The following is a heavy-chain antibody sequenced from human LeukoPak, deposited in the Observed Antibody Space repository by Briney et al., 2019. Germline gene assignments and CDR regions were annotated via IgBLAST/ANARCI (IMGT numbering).Heavy chain of an antibody. V-gene: IGHV3-21*01. D-gene: IGHD5-12*01. Sequence: PGGSLRLSCAASGFTFSSYGMNWVRQAPGKGLEWVSSISSSSSYIYYADSVKGRFTISRDNAKNSLYLQMNSLRAEDTAVYYCARGYSGYDGGNDASDIWGQGTMVTVSS. CDR2: ISSSSSYI. J-gene: IGHJ3*02. CDR1: GFTFSSYG. CDR3: ARGYSGYDGGNDASDI.